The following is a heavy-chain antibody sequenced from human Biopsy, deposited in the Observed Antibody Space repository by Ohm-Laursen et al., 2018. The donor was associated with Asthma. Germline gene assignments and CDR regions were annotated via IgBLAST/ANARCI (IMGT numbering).Heavy chain of an antibody. D-gene: IGHD3-16*02. CDR3: ARDLHPTNHLGELSEGFDY. CDR2: ISYDGSNK. Sequence: SLRLSCSASGFTFSSYAMHWVRQAPGKGLEWVAVISYDGSNKYYADSVKGRFTISRDNSKNTLYLQMNSLRAEDTAVYYCARDLHPTNHLGELSEGFDYWGQGILVTVSS. CDR1: GFTFSSYA. J-gene: IGHJ4*02. V-gene: IGHV3-30-3*01.